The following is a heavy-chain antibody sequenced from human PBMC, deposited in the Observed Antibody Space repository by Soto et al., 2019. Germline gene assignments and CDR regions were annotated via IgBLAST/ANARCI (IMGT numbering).Heavy chain of an antibody. J-gene: IGHJ4*02. CDR1: GYTFTGYY. V-gene: IGHV1-2*02. CDR2: INPNSGGT. CDR3: AKPELWFGELTPDFDY. Sequence: ASVKVSCKASGYTFTGYYMHWVRQAPGQGLEWMGWINPNSGGTNYAQKFQGRVTMTRDTSISTAYMELSRLRSDDTAVYYCAKPELWFGELTPDFDYWGQGTLVTVSS. D-gene: IGHD3-10*01.